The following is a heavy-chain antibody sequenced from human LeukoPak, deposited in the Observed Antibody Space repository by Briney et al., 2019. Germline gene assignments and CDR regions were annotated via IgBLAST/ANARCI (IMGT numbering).Heavy chain of an antibody. Sequence: GGSLRLSCAASGFTFSSYWMSWVRQAPGEGLEWVANIKQDGSEKYYVDSVKGRFTISRDNAKNSLYLQMNSLRAEDTAVYYCARDRGNQRGYYYYYMDVWGKGTTVTVSS. J-gene: IGHJ6*03. CDR1: GFTFSSYW. CDR3: ARDRGNQRGYYYYYMDV. V-gene: IGHV3-7*01. CDR2: IKQDGSEK. D-gene: IGHD1-14*01.